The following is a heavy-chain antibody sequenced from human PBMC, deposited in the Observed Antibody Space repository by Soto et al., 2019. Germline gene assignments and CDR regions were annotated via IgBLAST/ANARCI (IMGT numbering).Heavy chain of an antibody. CDR3: AGVVNVGYYYYAMDV. CDR1: GFTFSSHW. D-gene: IGHD2-15*01. J-gene: IGHJ6*02. CDR2: INGNGIST. V-gene: IGHV3-74*01. Sequence: PGESLKISCTASGFTFSSHWMDWVRQAPGKGPVWVSRINGNGISTNYAEFVQGRFTISRDNAKNTLYLQMNRLRVEDTGIYYCAGVVNVGYYYYAMDVWGQGTTVTVSS.